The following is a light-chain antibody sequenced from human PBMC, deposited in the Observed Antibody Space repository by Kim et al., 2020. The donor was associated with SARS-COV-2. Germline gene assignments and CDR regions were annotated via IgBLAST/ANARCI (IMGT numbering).Light chain of an antibody. J-gene: IGLJ3*02. Sequence: TVGIACTRGRGRVGGKCVKWYGRSPGSARPTELYWKEQTPSRLADRFSSAIVTSSNTASHIISGLKTEDEADYYCRCYDNGNHGVFGGGTQLTVL. V-gene: IGLV6-57*03. CDR2: WKE. CDR1: RGRVGGKC. CDR3: RCYDNGNHGV.